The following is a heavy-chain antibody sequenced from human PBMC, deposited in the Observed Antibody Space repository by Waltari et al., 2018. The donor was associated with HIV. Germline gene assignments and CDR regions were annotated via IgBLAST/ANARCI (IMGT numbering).Heavy chain of an antibody. J-gene: IGHJ4*02. CDR3: ARGLGPRMAVQYFFDI. Sequence: QVHLQESGPGLVKSSKTLSLTCTVSNGSVNNDLYYWTWIRQAAGRGLGWTGNVYYSGRTNYSPSLKSRVSISIDTSKNQFFLRVTSMTSADTAVYFCARGLGPRMAVQYFFDIWGQGTVVTV. CDR1: NGSVNNDLYY. CDR2: VYYSGRT. D-gene: IGHD3-16*01. V-gene: IGHV4-61*10.